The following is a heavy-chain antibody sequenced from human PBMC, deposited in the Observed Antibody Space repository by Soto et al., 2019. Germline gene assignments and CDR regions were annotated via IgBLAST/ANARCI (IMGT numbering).Heavy chain of an antibody. CDR1: GFTFSSYA. Sequence: EVQLLESGGGLVQPGGSLRLSCAASGFTFSSYAMSWVRQAPGKGLEWVSVVSGSAGSTYCADSVKGRFTISRDNSKNTLYLQMNSLRAEDTAVYYCAKDASSGITSFDSWGRGTVVTVSS. CDR3: AKDASSGITSFDS. D-gene: IGHD3-3*01. J-gene: IGHJ2*01. CDR2: VSGSAGST. V-gene: IGHV3-23*01.